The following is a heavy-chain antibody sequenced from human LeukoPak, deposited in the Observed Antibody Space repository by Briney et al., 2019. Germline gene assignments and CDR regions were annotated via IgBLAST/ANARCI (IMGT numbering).Heavy chain of an antibody. V-gene: IGHV4-34*01. CDR2: INHSGST. Sequence: SETLSLTCAVYGGPFSGYYWSWIRQPPGKGLEWIGEINHSGSTNYNPSLKSRVTISVDTSKNQFSLKLSSVTAADTAVYYCARGLPGYDFWSGYYNWFDPWGQGTLVTVSS. D-gene: IGHD3-3*01. CDR3: ARGLPGYDFWSGYYNWFDP. CDR1: GGPFSGYY. J-gene: IGHJ5*02.